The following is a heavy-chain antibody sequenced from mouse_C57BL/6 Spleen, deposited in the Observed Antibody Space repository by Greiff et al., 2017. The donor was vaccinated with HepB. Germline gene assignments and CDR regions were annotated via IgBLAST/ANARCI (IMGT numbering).Heavy chain of an antibody. CDR2: ISYDGSN. V-gene: IGHV3-6*01. CDR3: AKGRGDYFDY. J-gene: IGHJ2*01. Sequence: EVKLMESGPGLVKPSQSLSLTCSVTGYSITSGYYWNWIRQFPGNKLEWMGYISYDGSNNYNPSLKNRISITRDTSKNQFFLKLHSVTTEDTATYYCAKGRGDYFDYWGQGTTLTVSS. CDR1: GYSITSGYY.